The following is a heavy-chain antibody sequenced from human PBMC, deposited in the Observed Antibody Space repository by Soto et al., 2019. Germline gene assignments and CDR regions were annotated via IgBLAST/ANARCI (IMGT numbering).Heavy chain of an antibody. D-gene: IGHD3-22*01. CDR1: GFTFSSYA. CDR2: ISYDGSNK. J-gene: IGHJ4*02. Sequence: GGSLRLSCAASGFTFSSYAMHWARQATGKGLEWVAVISYDGSNKYYAASVKGRFTISRDNSKNTLYLQMNSLRAEDTAVYYCAREIPDTYYYDSSGYHPRLFDYWGQGPRSPSPQ. V-gene: IGHV3-30-3*01. CDR3: AREIPDTYYYDSSGYHPRLFDY.